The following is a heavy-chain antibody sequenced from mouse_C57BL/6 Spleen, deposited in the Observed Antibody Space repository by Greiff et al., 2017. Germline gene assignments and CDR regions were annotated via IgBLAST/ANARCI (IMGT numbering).Heavy chain of an antibody. CDR2: FSGGGGNT. CDR1: GFTFSSYT. Sequence: EVKVVESGGGLVKPGGSLKLSCAASGFTFSSYTMSWVRQTPEKRLVWVATFSGGGGNTYSPDCVKGRFPISRDNAKDTLYLQMGSRWTEDTALYYCASRDYYARDYWGQGTSVTVSS. CDR3: ASRDYYARDY. V-gene: IGHV5-9*01. J-gene: IGHJ4*01.